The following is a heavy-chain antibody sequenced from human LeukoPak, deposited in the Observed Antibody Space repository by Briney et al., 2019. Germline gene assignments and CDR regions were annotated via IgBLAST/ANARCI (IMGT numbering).Heavy chain of an antibody. CDR1: GFTFSSYE. CDR3: AKTTPWYYDSSGYYPDY. D-gene: IGHD3-22*01. CDR2: ISSSSSTI. Sequence: GGSLRLSCAASGFTFSSYEMNWVRQAPGKGLEWVSYISSSSSTIYYADSVKGRFTISRDNAKNSLYLQMNSLRAEDTAVYYCAKTTPWYYDSSGYYPDYWGQGTLVTVSS. V-gene: IGHV3-48*03. J-gene: IGHJ4*02.